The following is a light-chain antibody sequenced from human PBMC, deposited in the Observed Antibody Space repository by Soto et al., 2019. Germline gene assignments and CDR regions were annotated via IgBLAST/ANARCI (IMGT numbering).Light chain of an antibody. J-gene: IGKJ1*01. V-gene: IGKV1-5*01. Sequence: DIQMTQSPSTLSASVGDRVTITCRASQSINNWLAWYQQKPGQAPKLLISDASSLKSGVPSRFNGSGSGTKFTLTIGSLQPDDFATYYWQQYNNYSWGFGQGTKVEFK. CDR2: DAS. CDR3: QQYNNYSWG. CDR1: QSINNW.